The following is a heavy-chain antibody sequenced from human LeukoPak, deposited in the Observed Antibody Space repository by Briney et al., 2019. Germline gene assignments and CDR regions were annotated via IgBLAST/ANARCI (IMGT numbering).Heavy chain of an antibody. J-gene: IGHJ4*02. Sequence: SETLSLTCTVSGGSISSGDYYWSWIRQPPGKGLEWIGYIYYSGSTCYNPSLNSRVTISVDTSKNQFSLKLSSVTAADTAEYYCARATIYDFWSGYYVLGYFDYWGQGTLVTVSS. CDR1: GGSISSGDYY. CDR2: IYYSGST. V-gene: IGHV4-30-4*08. CDR3: ARATIYDFWSGYYVLGYFDY. D-gene: IGHD3-3*01.